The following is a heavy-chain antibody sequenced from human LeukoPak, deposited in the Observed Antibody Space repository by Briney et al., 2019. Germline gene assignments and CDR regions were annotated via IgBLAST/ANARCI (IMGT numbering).Heavy chain of an antibody. CDR1: GFTFSDYY. D-gene: IGHD3-22*01. CDR2: ISGSGGST. CDR3: ATLPLRHYDSSGYYHAFDI. Sequence: PGGSLRLSCAAPGFTFSDYYMSWVRQAPGKGLEWVSAISGSGGSTYYADSVKGRFTISRDNSKNTLYLQMNSLRAEDTAVYYCATLPLRHYDSSGYYHAFDIWGQGTMVTVSS. V-gene: IGHV3-23*01. J-gene: IGHJ3*02.